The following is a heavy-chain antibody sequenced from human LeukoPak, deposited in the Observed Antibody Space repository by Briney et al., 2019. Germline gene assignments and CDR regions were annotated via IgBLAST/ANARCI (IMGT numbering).Heavy chain of an antibody. CDR1: GFTFSSYC. CDR3: ARAPNSGYVISWFDP. D-gene: IGHD5-12*01. CDR2: ISGSGDKT. Sequence: GGSLRLSCVASGFTFSSYCMHWVRQAPGEGLEWVSAISGSGDKTYYADSVKGRFAISRDNSKNSLYPQMNSLRVEDTAVYYCARAPNSGYVISWFDPWGQGTLVTVSS. J-gene: IGHJ5*02. V-gene: IGHV3-23*01.